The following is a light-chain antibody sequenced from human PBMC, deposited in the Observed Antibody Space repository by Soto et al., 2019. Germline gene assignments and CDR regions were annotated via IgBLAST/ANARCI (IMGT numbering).Light chain of an antibody. CDR2: GNS. J-gene: IGLJ1*01. CDR1: SSNIGAGYD. Sequence: QSVLTQPPSVSGAPGQRVTISCTWSSSNIGAGYDVHWYQQLPGTAPKLLIYGNSNRPSGVPDRFSGSKSGTSASLAITGLQAEDEADYYCQSYDSSLSPYVFGTGTKVTVL. V-gene: IGLV1-40*01. CDR3: QSYDSSLSPYV.